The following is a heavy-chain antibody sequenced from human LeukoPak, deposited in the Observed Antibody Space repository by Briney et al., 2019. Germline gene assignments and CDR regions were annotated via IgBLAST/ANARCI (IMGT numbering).Heavy chain of an antibody. V-gene: IGHV4-38-2*02. CDR3: ARDQPYMDV. CDR1: GYSISSGYY. CDR2: IYHSGST. Sequence: SETLSLTCIVSGYSISSGYYWVCIRQPPGKGLEWIGSIYHSGSTLYNPSLKSRVTISVDTSKNKFSLKLSSVTAADTAVYYCARDQPYMDVWGEGTTVTVSS. J-gene: IGHJ6*03.